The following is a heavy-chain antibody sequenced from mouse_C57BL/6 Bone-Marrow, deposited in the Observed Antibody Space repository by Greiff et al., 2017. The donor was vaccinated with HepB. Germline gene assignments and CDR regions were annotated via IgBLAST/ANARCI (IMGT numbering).Heavy chain of an antibody. CDR1: GYAFSSYW. J-gene: IGHJ1*03. CDR2: IYPGDGDT. Sequence: VQLQQSGAELVKPGASVKISCKASGYAFSSYWMNWVKQRPGKGLEWIGQIYPGDGDTNYNGKFKGKATLTADKSSSTAYMQLSSLTSEDSAVYFCVYYYGSSYDWYFDVWGTGTTVTVSS. D-gene: IGHD1-1*01. CDR3: VYYYGSSYDWYFDV. V-gene: IGHV1-80*01.